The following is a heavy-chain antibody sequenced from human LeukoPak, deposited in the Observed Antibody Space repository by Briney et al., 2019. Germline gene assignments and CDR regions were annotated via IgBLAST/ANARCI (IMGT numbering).Heavy chain of an antibody. D-gene: IGHD2-15*01. CDR3: ARGNLNCSGGSCYSEVLDY. J-gene: IGHJ4*02. CDR2: IYYSGST. V-gene: IGHV4-59*06. CDR1: GGSISSYY. Sequence: PSETLSLTCTVSGGSISSYYWSWIRQHPGKGLEWIGYIYYSGSTYYNPSLKSRVTISVDTSKNQFSLKLSSVTAADTAVYYCARGNLNCSGGSCYSEVLDYWGQGTLVTVSS.